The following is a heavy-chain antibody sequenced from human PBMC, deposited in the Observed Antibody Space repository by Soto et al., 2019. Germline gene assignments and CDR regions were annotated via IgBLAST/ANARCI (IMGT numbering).Heavy chain of an antibody. CDR1: GDSVSSNSAA. J-gene: IGHJ3*02. V-gene: IGHV6-1*01. D-gene: IGHD1-1*01. Sequence: SQTLSLTCAISGDSVSSNSAAWNWIRQSPSRGLEWLGRTYYRSKWYNEYAVSVKSRITINPDAPKNQFSLQLNSVTPGDTAVYYCAREGRGYGSLIRQAFDIWGQGTMVTVSS. CDR2: TYYRSKWYN. CDR3: AREGRGYGSLIRQAFDI.